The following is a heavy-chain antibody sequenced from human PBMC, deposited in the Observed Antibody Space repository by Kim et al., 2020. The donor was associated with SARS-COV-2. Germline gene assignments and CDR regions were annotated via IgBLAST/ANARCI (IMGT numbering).Heavy chain of an antibody. D-gene: IGHD6-19*01. CDR1: GGSFSGYY. CDR2: INHSGST. J-gene: IGHJ6*03. Sequence: SETLSLTCAVYGGSFSGYYWSWIRQPPGKGLEWIGEINHSGSTNYNPSLKSRATISVATSKNQFSLKLSSVTAADTAVYYFASGTPQCLVRGPYYHYMDV. V-gene: IGHV4-34*01. CDR3: ASGTPQCLVRGPYYHYMDV.